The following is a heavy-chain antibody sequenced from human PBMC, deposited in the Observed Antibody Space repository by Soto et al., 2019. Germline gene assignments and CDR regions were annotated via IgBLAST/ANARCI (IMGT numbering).Heavy chain of an antibody. CDR2: IYYSGST. D-gene: IGHD2-2*01. CDR3: ARGLGGVVVPAALDYYYYYYMDV. V-gene: IGHV4-59*01. Sequence: SETLSLTCTVSGGSISSYYWSWIRQPPGKGLEWIGYIYYSGSTNYNPSLKSRVTISVDTSKNQFSLKLSSVTAADTAVYYCARGLGGVVVPAALDYYYYYYMDVWGKGTTVTVSS. J-gene: IGHJ6*03. CDR1: GGSISSYY.